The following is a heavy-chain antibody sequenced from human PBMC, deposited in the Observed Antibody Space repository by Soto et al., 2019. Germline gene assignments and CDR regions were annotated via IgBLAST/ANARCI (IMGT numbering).Heavy chain of an antibody. CDR1: GFTFSSYA. CDR2: ISGSGGST. D-gene: IGHD6-13*01. CDR3: AKDGIAAAGLLFDAFDI. J-gene: IGHJ3*02. V-gene: IGHV3-23*01. Sequence: GGSLRLSCAASGFTFSSYAMSWVRQAPGKGLEWVSAISGSGGSTYYADSVKGRFTISRDNSKNTLYLQMNSLRAEDTAVYYCAKDGIAAAGLLFDAFDIWGQGTMVTVSS.